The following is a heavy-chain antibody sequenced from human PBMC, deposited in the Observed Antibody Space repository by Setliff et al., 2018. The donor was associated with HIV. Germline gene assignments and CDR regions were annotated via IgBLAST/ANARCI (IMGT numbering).Heavy chain of an antibody. V-gene: IGHV4-31*03. CDR1: GSSFSSGIYH. Sequence: SETLSLTCNVSGSSFSSGIYHWTWIRQQPGKGLEWIGYISYSGSTYYNPSLKSRLTMSIDTSKSHFSLNLNSVTAADTAVYYCARGTTSITFDYWSQGTLVTVSS. D-gene: IGHD1-1*01. CDR3: ARGTTSITFDY. CDR2: ISYSGST. J-gene: IGHJ4*02.